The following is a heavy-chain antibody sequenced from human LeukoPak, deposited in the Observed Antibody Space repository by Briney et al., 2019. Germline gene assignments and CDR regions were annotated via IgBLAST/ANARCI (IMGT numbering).Heavy chain of an antibody. V-gene: IGHV1-24*01. Sequence: ASVKVSCKVSGYTLTELSMHWVRQAPGKGLEWMGGFDPEDGETIYAQKFQGRVTTTEDTSTDTAYMELSSLRSEDTAVYYCATAAILYSYVTHWGQGTLVTVSS. D-gene: IGHD5-18*01. CDR3: ATAAILYSYVTH. CDR1: GYTLTELS. J-gene: IGHJ4*02. CDR2: FDPEDGET.